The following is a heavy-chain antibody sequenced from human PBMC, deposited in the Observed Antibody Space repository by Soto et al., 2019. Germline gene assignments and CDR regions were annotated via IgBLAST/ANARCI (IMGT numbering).Heavy chain of an antibody. CDR1: GFTFSSYD. Sequence: GGSLRLSCAASGFTFSSYDMHWVRQATGKGLEWVSAIGTAGDTYYPGSVKGRFTISRENAKNSLYLQMNSLRAGDTAVYYCARAEFYGDYAYFQHWGQGTLVTVSS. V-gene: IGHV3-13*01. D-gene: IGHD4-17*01. CDR3: ARAEFYGDYAYFQH. CDR2: IGTAGDT. J-gene: IGHJ1*01.